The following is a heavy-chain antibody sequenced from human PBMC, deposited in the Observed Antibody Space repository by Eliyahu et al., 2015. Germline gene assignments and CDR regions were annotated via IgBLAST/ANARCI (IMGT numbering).Heavy chain of an antibody. CDR1: GDXVPVNSGG. D-gene: IGHD5-12*01. V-gene: IGHV6-1*01. CDR2: TYYNSKWYN. Sequence: QVQLQQSGPGLVKPSQTLSLTCTISGDXVPVNSGGWNWIRQSPSRGLEWLGRTYYNSKWYNDYAVSMKSRIAINPDTSKNQFSLQLKSVTPDDTAVYFCARGWLRGSFDYWGQGILVTVSS. CDR3: ARGWLRGSFDY. J-gene: IGHJ4*02.